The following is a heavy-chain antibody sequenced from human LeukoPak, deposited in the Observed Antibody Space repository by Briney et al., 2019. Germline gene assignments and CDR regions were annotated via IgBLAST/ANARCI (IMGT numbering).Heavy chain of an antibody. V-gene: IGHV1-2*02. CDR2: INPNSGGT. CDR3: ARVRYDRSGDPFDI. D-gene: IGHD3-22*01. J-gene: IGHJ3*02. CDR1: GFTFSDYY. Sequence: GASVKVSCKASGFTFSDYYIHWIRQAPGQGLEWVGWINPNSGGTNYGQNFRGRVTMTRDTSISTAFMDLIRLRSDDTAVYYCARVRYDRSGDPFDIWGQGTMVTVSS.